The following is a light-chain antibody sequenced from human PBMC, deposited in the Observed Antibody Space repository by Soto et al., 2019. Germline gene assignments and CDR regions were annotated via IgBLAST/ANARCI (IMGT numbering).Light chain of an antibody. CDR2: AAS. CDR1: QSISSW. J-gene: IGKJ1*01. Sequence: DIQMTQSPPSVSASVGDTVTITCRASQSISSWLAWYQQKPGKAPKLLIYAASTLQSGVPSRFSGSGFGTDFTLTITSLQPKDFATYYCQQANSFPQTFGQGTKVELK. V-gene: IGKV1-12*01. CDR3: QQANSFPQT.